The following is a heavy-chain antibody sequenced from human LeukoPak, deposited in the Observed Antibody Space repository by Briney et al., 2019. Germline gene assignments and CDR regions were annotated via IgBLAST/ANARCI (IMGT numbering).Heavy chain of an antibody. D-gene: IGHD6-19*01. Sequence: GGSLRVSCAASGFTFSNYAMRWIRQAPGRGLEWVSTISGGRGTTFYADSVKGRVTISRDNSKNTLYLQMNSLRDEDTAVYYCAKDSGNSGWYVDYWGQGTLVTVSS. CDR1: GFTFSNYA. J-gene: IGHJ4*02. CDR2: ISGGRGTT. CDR3: AKDSGNSGWYVDY. V-gene: IGHV3-23*01.